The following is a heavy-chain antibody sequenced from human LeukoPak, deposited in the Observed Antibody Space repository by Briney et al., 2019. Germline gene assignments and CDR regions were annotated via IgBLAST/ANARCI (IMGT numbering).Heavy chain of an antibody. CDR1: GGSFSGYY. CDR3: ARDTYNWNVDVFDP. Sequence: KPSETLSLTCAVYGGSFSGYYWSWIRQPPGKALEWIGEINHSGSTDYNPSLKSRVTISVDTSKNQFSLKLTSVTAADTAVYYCARDTYNWNVDVFDPWGQGTLVTVSS. D-gene: IGHD1-20*01. V-gene: IGHV4-34*01. CDR2: INHSGST. J-gene: IGHJ5*02.